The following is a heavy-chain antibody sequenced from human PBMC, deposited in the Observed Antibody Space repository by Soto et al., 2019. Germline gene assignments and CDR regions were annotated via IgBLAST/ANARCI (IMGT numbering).Heavy chain of an antibody. Sequence: ASVKVSCKASGYTFTSYAMHWVRQAPGQRLEWMGWINAGNGDTKYSQKFQGRVTITRDTSASTAYMELSSLRSEDTAVHYCAREVRITIFGNFDYWGQGTLVTVSS. D-gene: IGHD3-3*01. J-gene: IGHJ4*02. CDR1: GYTFTSYA. V-gene: IGHV1-3*01. CDR2: INAGNGDT. CDR3: AREVRITIFGNFDY.